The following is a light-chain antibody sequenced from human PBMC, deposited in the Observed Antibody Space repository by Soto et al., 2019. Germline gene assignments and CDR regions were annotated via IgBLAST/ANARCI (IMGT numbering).Light chain of an antibody. CDR3: ATWDDSLKEGV. Sequence: QPVLIQSPSASGTPGQRVTISCSGSRSNIGSNPISWYQQLPGTAHKLLIYNNNQRPSGVPDRFSGSKSGTSASLAISGLHSDDEADYYCATWDDSLKEGVFGGGTKLTVL. V-gene: IGLV1-44*01. CDR1: RSNIGSNP. J-gene: IGLJ3*02. CDR2: NNN.